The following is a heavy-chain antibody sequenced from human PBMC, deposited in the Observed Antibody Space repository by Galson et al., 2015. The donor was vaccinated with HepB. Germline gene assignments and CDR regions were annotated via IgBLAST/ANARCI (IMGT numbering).Heavy chain of an antibody. CDR1: GYTLTELS. CDR2: IIPIFGTA. V-gene: IGHV1-69*06. J-gene: IGHJ6*02. D-gene: IGHD4-17*01. CDR3: ASPGRGLRLSYYYGMDV. Sequence: SVKVSCKVSGYTLTELSMHWVRQAPGQGLEWMGGIIPIFGTANYAQKFQGRVTITADKSTSTAYMELSSLRSEDTAVYYCASPGRGLRLSYYYGMDVWGQGTTVTVSS.